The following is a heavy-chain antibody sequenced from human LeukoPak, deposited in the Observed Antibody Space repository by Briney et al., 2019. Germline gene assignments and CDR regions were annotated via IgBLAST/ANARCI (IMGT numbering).Heavy chain of an antibody. J-gene: IGHJ6*02. CDR2: ISYDGSNK. CDR1: GFTFSSYA. D-gene: IGHD2-2*01. V-gene: IGHV3-30-3*01. CDR3: ASDRYCSSTSCYSQPYGMDV. Sequence: GGSLRLSCAASGFTFSSYAMHWVRQAPGKGLEWVAVISYDGSNKYYADSVKGRFTISRDNSKNTLYLQMNSLRAEDTAVYYCASDRYCSSTSCYSQPYGMDVWGQGTTVTVSS.